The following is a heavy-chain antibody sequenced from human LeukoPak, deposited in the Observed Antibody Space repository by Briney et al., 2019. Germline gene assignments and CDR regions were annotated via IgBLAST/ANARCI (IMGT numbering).Heavy chain of an antibody. D-gene: IGHD4-17*01. CDR1: GGSISSGGYY. CDR2: IYTSGST. CDR3: ARVPPQIYGDPDAFDI. Sequence: PSETLSLTCTVSGGSISSGGYYWSWIRQPAGKGLEWIGRIYTSGSTNYNPSLKSRVTMSVDTSKNQFSLKLSSVTAADTAVYYCARVPPQIYGDPDAFDIWGQGTMVTVSS. V-gene: IGHV4-61*02. J-gene: IGHJ3*02.